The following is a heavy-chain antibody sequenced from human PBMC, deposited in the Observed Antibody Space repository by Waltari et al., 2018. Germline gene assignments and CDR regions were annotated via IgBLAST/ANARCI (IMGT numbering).Heavy chain of an antibody. D-gene: IGHD4-17*01. CDR3: ARGLTVTERGWFDP. V-gene: IGHV1-69*01. Sequence: QVQLVQSGAEVKKPGSSVKVSCKASGGTFSSYAISWVRQAPGQGVGWRGGTIPNFGQANYAKKFQGRVRITADESTGTAYMELSSLRSEDTAVYYCARGLTVTERGWFDPWGQGTLVTVSS. J-gene: IGHJ5*02. CDR1: GGTFSSYA. CDR2: TIPNFGQA.